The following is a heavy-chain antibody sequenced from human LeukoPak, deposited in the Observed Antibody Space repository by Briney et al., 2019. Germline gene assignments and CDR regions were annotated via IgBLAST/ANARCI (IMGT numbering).Heavy chain of an antibody. V-gene: IGHV1-18*01. CDR2: ISAYNGNT. D-gene: IGHD3-22*01. J-gene: IGHJ4*02. CDR3: AKATYYYDSSGYRGGYFDY. CDR1: GYTFTSYG. Sequence: GASVKVSCKASGYTFTSYGISWVRQAPGQGLEWMGWISAYNGNTNYAQKLQGRVTMTTDTSTSTAYMELRSLRAEDTAVYYCAKATYYYDSSGYRGGYFDYWGQGTLVTASS.